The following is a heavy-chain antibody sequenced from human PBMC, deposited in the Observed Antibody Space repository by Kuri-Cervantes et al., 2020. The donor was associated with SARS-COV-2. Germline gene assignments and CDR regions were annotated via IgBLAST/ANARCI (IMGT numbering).Heavy chain of an antibody. CDR1: GGSISSYY. J-gene: IGHJ3*02. V-gene: IGHV4-38-2*02. Sequence: SETLSLTCTVSGGSISSYYWGWIRQPPGKGLEWIGSIYHSGGTYYNPSLKSRVTISVDTSKNQFSLKLSSVTAADTAVYYCARQGLRLRLGELSRGGAFDIWGQGTMVTVSS. CDR2: IYHSGGT. D-gene: IGHD3-16*02. CDR3: ARQGLRLRLGELSRGGAFDI.